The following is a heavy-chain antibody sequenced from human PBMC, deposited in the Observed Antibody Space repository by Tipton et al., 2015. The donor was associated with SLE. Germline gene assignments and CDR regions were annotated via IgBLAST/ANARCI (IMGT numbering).Heavy chain of an antibody. CDR3: AREQEQPCAFDI. CDR2: INHSGST. V-gene: IGHV4-34*01. D-gene: IGHD6-13*01. CDR1: GGSFSGYY. J-gene: IGHJ3*02. Sequence: LRLSCAVYGGSFSGYYWSWIRQPPGKGLEWIGEINHSGSTNYNPSLKSRVTISVDTSKNQFSLKLSSVTAADTAVYYCAREQEQPCAFDIWGQGTMVTVSS.